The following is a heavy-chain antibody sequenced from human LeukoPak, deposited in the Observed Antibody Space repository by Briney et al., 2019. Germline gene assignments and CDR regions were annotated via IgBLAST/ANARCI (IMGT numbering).Heavy chain of an antibody. CDR1: GFTFSSYS. V-gene: IGHV3-21*04. CDR2: ISSSSSYI. D-gene: IGHD4-17*01. CDR3: AREYTVTTYYFDY. Sequence: GGSLRLSCAASGFTFSSYSMNWVRQAPGKGLEWVSSISSSSSYIYYADSVKGRFTISRDNAKNSLYLQMNSLRAEDTAVYYCAREYTVTTYYFDYWGQGTLVTVSS. J-gene: IGHJ4*02.